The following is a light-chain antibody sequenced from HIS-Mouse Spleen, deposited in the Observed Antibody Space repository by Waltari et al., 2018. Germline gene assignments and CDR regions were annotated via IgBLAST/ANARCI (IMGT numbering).Light chain of an antibody. CDR3: QQYNNWPPLT. Sequence: EIVMTQSPATLSVSPGERATLSCRASQSVRSNLAWYQQKPGQAPRLLTHGASTRATGIPARFSGSGSGTEFTLTISSMQSEDFAVYYCQQYNNWPPLTFGGGTKVEIK. CDR2: GAS. V-gene: IGKV3-15*01. J-gene: IGKJ4*01. CDR1: QSVRSN.